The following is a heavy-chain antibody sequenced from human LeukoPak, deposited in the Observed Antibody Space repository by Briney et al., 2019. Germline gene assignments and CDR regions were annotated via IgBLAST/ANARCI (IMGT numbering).Heavy chain of an antibody. CDR3: ARGAWYSSGWPLFDY. J-gene: IGHJ4*02. CDR2: IYTVGST. CDR1: GFTFDDYG. V-gene: IGHV3-66*01. Sequence: GGPLRLSCAASGFTFDDYGMSWVRQAPGKGLEWVSVIYTVGSTYYADSVKGRFTISRDNSKNTLYLQMNSLRAEDTAMYYCARGAWYSSGWPLFDYWGQGTLVTVSS. D-gene: IGHD6-19*01.